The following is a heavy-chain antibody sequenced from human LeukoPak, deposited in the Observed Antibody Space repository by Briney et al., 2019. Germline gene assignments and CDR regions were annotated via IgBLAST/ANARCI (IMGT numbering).Heavy chain of an antibody. CDR3: ARRTDFWSGFDY. V-gene: IGHV4-4*09. J-gene: IGHJ4*02. Sequence: SETLSLTCTVSGGSISSYYWSWIRQPPGKGLEWIGYIYTSGSTNYNPSLKSRVTISVDTSKNQFSLKLSSVTAADTAEYYCARRTDFWSGFDYWGQGTLVTVSS. CDR1: GGSISSYY. D-gene: IGHD3-3*01. CDR2: IYTSGST.